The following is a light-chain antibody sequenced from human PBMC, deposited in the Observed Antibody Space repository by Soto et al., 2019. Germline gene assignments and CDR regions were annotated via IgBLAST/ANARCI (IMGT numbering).Light chain of an antibody. Sequence: EFVLTQSPGTLSLSPGERATLSCRASQSVSSSYLAWYQQKPGQAPRLLIYGASSRATGIPDRFSGSGSGTDFTLTISRLEPEDFAVYYCQQYGSTSGITFGPGTKVDIK. CDR3: QQYGSTSGIT. V-gene: IGKV3-20*01. CDR1: QSVSSSY. J-gene: IGKJ3*01. CDR2: GAS.